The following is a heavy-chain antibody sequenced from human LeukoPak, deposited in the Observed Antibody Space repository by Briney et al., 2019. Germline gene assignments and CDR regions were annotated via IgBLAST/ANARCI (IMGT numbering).Heavy chain of an antibody. J-gene: IGHJ3*02. Sequence: GESLRLSCAVSGFTFSSYGMHWGSQAPAKEVEWVAFIRYDGSNKYYADSVKGRFTISRDNSKNTLYLQMNSLRAEDTAVYYCAKDPNDAFDIRGQGTMGTVSS. CDR3: AKDPNDAFDI. CDR1: GFTFSSYG. CDR2: IRYDGSNK. V-gene: IGHV3-30*02.